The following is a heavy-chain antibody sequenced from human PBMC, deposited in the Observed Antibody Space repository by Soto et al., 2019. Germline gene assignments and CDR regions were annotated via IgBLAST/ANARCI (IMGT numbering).Heavy chain of an antibody. J-gene: IGHJ4*02. CDR3: VRGPYYYGSGSSFDY. Sequence: SETLSLTCTVSGGSISSYYWSWIRQPPGKGLEWIGYIYYSVSTNYNPSLKSRVTISVDTSKNQFSLKLSSVTAADTAVYYCVRGPYYYGSGSSFDYWGQGTLVTVSS. V-gene: IGHV4-59*12. CDR2: IYYSVST. CDR1: GGSISSYY. D-gene: IGHD3-10*01.